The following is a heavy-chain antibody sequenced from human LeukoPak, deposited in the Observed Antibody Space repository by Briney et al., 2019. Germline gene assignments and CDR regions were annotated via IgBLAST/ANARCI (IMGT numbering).Heavy chain of an antibody. J-gene: IGHJ4*02. CDR3: AREFGHNRWYFDY. Sequence: GGSLRLSCAASGFTFRTYSIHWVRQAPGKGREWVTVVSADGRTQLYSDSVKGRFTISRDNSLNTLHLQMNSLRTEDTAVYYCAREFGHNRWYFDYWGQGALVTVSS. D-gene: IGHD5-24*01. V-gene: IGHV3-30*03. CDR2: VSADGRTQ. CDR1: GFTFRTYS.